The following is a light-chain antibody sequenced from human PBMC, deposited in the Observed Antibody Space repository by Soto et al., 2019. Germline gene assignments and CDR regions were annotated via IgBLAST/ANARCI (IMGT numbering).Light chain of an antibody. CDR3: VLYMGSGIVL. V-gene: IGLV8-61*01. J-gene: IGLJ2*01. Sequence: QTVVTQEPSFSVSPGGTVTLTCGLSSGSVSTSYYPSWYQQTPGQAPRTLMYNTNARSSGVPDRFSGAILGNKAALTITGAQAEDESDYYCVLYMGSGIVLFGEGTQLTVL. CDR1: SGSVSTSYY. CDR2: NTN.